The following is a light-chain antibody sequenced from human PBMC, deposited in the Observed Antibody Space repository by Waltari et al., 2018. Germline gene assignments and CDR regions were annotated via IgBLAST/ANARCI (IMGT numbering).Light chain of an antibody. CDR3: QHYGRSAIT. Sequence: EIVLTQSPVTRSLSPGERATLSCRASESITTNLIAWYQQKPGQAPRLLLHGASIRATGISDFFSGSGSGTDFTLTISRLEPEDFAVYYCQHYGRSAITFGQGTRLDIK. CDR2: GAS. J-gene: IGKJ5*01. V-gene: IGKV3-20*01. CDR1: ESITTNL.